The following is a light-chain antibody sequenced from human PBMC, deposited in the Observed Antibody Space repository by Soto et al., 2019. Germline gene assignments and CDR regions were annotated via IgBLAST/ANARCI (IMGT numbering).Light chain of an antibody. Sequence: EIVLTQSPGTLSLSPGERATLSCRASQSVSSNYLAWFQQKPGQAPGLLIYDATSRATGIPDRFGGSGSGTDFTLTISRLEPEDFAVYYCQQYGASPRTFGQGTKVDIK. J-gene: IGKJ1*01. CDR3: QQYGASPRT. V-gene: IGKV3-20*01. CDR1: QSVSSNY. CDR2: DAT.